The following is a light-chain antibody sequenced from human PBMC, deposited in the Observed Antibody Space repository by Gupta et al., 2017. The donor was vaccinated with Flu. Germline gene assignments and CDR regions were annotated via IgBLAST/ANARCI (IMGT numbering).Light chain of an antibody. CDR1: HTLSNG. J-gene: IGKJ2*03. CDR3: HQYDTRSYSYS. Sequence: DIQMTQSPSTLSASVGVTVTLTCRASHTLSNGLAWYQLKPGKDPNLLIYSGSNSETTVPFRFSGSGSGTEFTLTIRSLQADDFDIDYCHQYDTRSYSYSFGQGTKLEIK. V-gene: IGKV1-5*03. CDR2: SGS.